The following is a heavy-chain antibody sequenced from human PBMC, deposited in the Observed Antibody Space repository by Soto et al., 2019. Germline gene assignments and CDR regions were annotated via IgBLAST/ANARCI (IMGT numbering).Heavy chain of an antibody. V-gene: IGHV1-69*01. CDR1: ARTFSSYA. Sequence: KVSFKASARTFSSYAISWVRQAPGQGLEWMGGIIHIFGTAKYAQKFQGRVTINADESTSTAYMELSSLRSEDTAVYYCARSPLYDFWRAYDNWLERWGKGSMVTLSS. D-gene: IGHD3-3*01. J-gene: IGHJ5*01. CDR2: IIHIFGTA. CDR3: ARSPLYDFWRAYDNWLER.